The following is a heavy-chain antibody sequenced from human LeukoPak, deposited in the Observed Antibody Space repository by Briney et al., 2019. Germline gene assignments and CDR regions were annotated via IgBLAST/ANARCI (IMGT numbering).Heavy chain of an antibody. V-gene: IGHV3-7*01. CDR2: IKQDGSEK. J-gene: IGHJ4*02. CDR1: GFTFSSYW. CDR3: ARLNYYASGIPSDY. D-gene: IGHD3-10*01. Sequence: PGGSLRLSCAASGFTFSSYWMSWVRQAPEKGLEWVANIKQDGSEKYYVDSVKGRFTISRDNAKNSLYLQMSSLRAEDTAVYYCARLNYYASGIPSDYWGQGTLVTVSS.